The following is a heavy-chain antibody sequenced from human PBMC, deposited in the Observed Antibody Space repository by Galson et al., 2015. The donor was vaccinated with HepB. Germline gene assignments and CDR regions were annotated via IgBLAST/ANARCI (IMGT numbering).Heavy chain of an antibody. CDR1: GFTFSSQP. J-gene: IGHJ4*02. Sequence: SLRLSCAASGFTFSSQPMSWVRQAPGKGLEWVSVISDNAVSTYYADSVKGRFTISRDNAKNTLYLQMNSLRAEDTAVYYCARAEDYYDSSGYSDLGDWGQGTLVTVSS. CDR2: ISDNAVST. V-gene: IGHV3-23*01. CDR3: ARAEDYYDSSGYSDLGD. D-gene: IGHD3-22*01.